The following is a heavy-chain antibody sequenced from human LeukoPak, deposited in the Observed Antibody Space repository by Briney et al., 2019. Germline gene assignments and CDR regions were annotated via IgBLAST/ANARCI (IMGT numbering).Heavy chain of an antibody. V-gene: IGHV1-69*13. J-gene: IGHJ4*02. Sequence: SVKVSGKASGGTFSSYAISWVRQAPGQGLEWMGGIIPIFGTANYAQKFQGRVTITADESTSTVYMELSSLRSEDTAVYYCARGLSYDSSGARWPFDYWGQGTLVTVSS. CDR2: IIPIFGTA. D-gene: IGHD3-22*01. CDR1: GGTFSSYA. CDR3: ARGLSYDSSGARWPFDY.